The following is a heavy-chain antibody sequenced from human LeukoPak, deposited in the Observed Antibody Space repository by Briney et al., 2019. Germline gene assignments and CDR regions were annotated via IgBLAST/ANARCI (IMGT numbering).Heavy chain of an antibody. D-gene: IGHD5-18*01. CDR2: ISAYNGNT. Sequence: ASVKVSCKASGYTFTSYGISWVRQAPGQGLEWMGWISAYNGNTNYAQKFQGRVTMTRNTSISTAYMELSSLRSEDTAVYYCARGRNRGYSYGYGYWGQGTLVTVSS. CDR3: ARGRNRGYSYGYGY. CDR1: GYTFTSYG. V-gene: IGHV1-18*01. J-gene: IGHJ4*02.